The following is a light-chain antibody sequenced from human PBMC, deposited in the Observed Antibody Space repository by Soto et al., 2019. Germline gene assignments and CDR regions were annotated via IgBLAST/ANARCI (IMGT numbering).Light chain of an antibody. CDR3: QHLNDYRYT. CDR2: AAS. Sequence: DIQLTQSPSFLSASVGDRVTITCRASQAISSSLAWYQHNPGKAPKLLIYAASTLQNGVPSSFSRSGSGTEFTLTISSLQPEDFATDYCQHLNDYRYTFGQGTKVEIK. J-gene: IGKJ2*01. CDR1: QAISSS. V-gene: IGKV1-9*01.